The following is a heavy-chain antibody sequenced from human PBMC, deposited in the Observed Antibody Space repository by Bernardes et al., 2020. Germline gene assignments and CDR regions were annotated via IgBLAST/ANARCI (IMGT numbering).Heavy chain of an antibody. J-gene: IGHJ4*02. CDR1: GGSISSSSHY. CDR3: ARRGSVGSSAYFDY. Sequence: AETLSLTCTVSGGSISSSSHYWVWLRHSPGKGLEWIGSGYYSGSTYYNPSHKSRITISVDTSKNQFSLNLSSVTAADAVDYYCARRGSVGSSAYFDYWGQGTLVTVSS. V-gene: IGHV4-39*01. D-gene: IGHD6-6*01. CDR2: GYYSGST.